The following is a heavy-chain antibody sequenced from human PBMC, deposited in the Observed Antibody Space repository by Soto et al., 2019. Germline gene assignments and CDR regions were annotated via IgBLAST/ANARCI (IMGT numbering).Heavy chain of an antibody. CDR3: AREIAATNYYYYGMDV. Sequence: PSETLSLTCTVSGGSVSSGSDYWSWIRHPPGKGLEWIGYIYYSGITNYNPSLKSRVTISVDTSKNQFSLKLSSVTAADTAVYYCAREIAATNYYYYGMDVWGQGTTVTVSS. CDR2: IYYSGIT. V-gene: IGHV4-61*01. J-gene: IGHJ6*02. CDR1: GGSVSSGSDY. D-gene: IGHD2-15*01.